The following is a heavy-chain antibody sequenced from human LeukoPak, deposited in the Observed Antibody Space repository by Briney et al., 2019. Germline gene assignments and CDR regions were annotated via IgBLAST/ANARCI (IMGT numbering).Heavy chain of an antibody. J-gene: IGHJ4*02. Sequence: GGSLRLSCAASGFTFSSYSMNWVRQAPGKGLEWVSYISSGSSTIYYADSVKGRFTISRDNAKNSLYLQMNSLRAEDTAVYYCARDLKPPYFDYWGQGTLVTVSS. CDR1: GFTFSSYS. CDR3: ARDLKPPYFDY. V-gene: IGHV3-48*01. CDR2: ISSGSSTI.